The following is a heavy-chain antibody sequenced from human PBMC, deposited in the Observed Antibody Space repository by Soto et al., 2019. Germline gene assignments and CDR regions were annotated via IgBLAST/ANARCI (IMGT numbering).Heavy chain of an antibody. CDR2: IYPGDSDI. D-gene: IGHD6-19*01. CDR3: ARPREAGKYYYGVDV. Sequence: GESLKISCKGSGYSFTSYWIGWVRQMPGKCLEWIGIIYPGDSDIRYSPSFQGQVTISADKSISTAYLQWSSLKASDTAMYYCARPREAGKYYYGVDVWGQGTTVTVSS. V-gene: IGHV5-51*01. J-gene: IGHJ6*02. CDR1: GYSFTSYW.